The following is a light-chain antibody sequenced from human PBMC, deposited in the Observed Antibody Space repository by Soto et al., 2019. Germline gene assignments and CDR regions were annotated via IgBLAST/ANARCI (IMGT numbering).Light chain of an antibody. V-gene: IGLV1-40*01. J-gene: IGLJ1*01. Sequence: QAVLTQPPSVSGAPGQRVTISCTGSSSNIGAGYDVHWYQQLPGTAPKLMIYEVSNRPSGVSNRFSGSRSGNSASLTISGLQAEDEADYYCSSYTSSFTRVFGTGTKLTVL. CDR1: SSNIGAGYD. CDR2: EVS. CDR3: SSYTSSFTRV.